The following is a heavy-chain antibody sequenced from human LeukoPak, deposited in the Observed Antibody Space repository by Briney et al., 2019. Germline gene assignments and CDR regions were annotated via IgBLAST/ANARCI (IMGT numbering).Heavy chain of an antibody. CDR2: ISRTGSYI. CDR3: ARVKEASAFDV. D-gene: IGHD5-12*01. Sequence: GGSLRLSCAASGFTFSDYYMSWIRQAPGKGLGWVSYISRTGSYIYYADLVKGRFTISRDNAKNSLYLQMNSLRAEDTAVYYCARVKEASAFDVWGQGTMVTVSS. J-gene: IGHJ3*01. CDR1: GFTFSDYY. V-gene: IGHV3-11*04.